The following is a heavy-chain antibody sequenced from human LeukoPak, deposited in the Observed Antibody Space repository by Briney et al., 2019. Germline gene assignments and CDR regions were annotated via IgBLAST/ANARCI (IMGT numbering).Heavy chain of an antibody. D-gene: IGHD2-21*02. CDR3: AKPVGYCGGDCYAFDY. CDR1: GFTFSSYA. Sequence: PGGSLRLSCAASGFTFSSYAMSWVRQAPGKGLEWVSAISGSGGSTYYADSVKGRFTISRDNSKSTLYLQMNSLRAEDTAVYYCAKPVGYCGGDCYAFDYWGQGTLVTVSS. CDR2: ISGSGGST. V-gene: IGHV3-23*01. J-gene: IGHJ4*02.